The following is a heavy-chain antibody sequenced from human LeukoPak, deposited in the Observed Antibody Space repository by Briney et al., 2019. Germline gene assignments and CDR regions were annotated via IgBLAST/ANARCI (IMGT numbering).Heavy chain of an antibody. J-gene: IGHJ5*02. D-gene: IGHD3-22*01. V-gene: IGHV3-48*04. CDR2: ISSSGSTI. CDR3: ARQLTGGWLFGNNWFDP. Sequence: PGGSLRLSCAVSGFTFSSYGMTWVRQAPGKGLEWVSYISSSGSTIYYADSVKGRFTISRDNAKNSLYLQMNSLRAEDTAVYYCARQLTGGWLFGNNWFDPWGQGTLVTVSS. CDR1: GFTFSSYG.